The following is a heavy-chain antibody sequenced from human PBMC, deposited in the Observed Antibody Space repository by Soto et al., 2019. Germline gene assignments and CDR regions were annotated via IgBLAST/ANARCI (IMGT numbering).Heavy chain of an antibody. Sequence: PSETMSVPCTVSGGSSTSSSYCWSWKRQPPGKGLEWIGSIYYSGSTYYNPSLKSRVTISVDTSKNQFSLYLQMNSLRDEDTAVYYCAREPGEYSDSSGYLNWFDPWGQGTLVTVSS. CDR1: GGSSTSSSYC. J-gene: IGHJ5*02. CDR3: AREPGEYSDSSGYLNWFDP. CDR2: IYYSGST. D-gene: IGHD3-22*01. V-gene: IGHV4-39*02.